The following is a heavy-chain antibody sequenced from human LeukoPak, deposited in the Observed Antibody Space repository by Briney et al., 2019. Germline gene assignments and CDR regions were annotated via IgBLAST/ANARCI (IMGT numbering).Heavy chain of an antibody. J-gene: IGHJ3*02. V-gene: IGHV3-13*01. Sequence: PGGSLRLSCAASGFTFSSYDMHWVRQATGKGLEWVSAIGTAGDTYYPGSVKGRFTISRENAKNFLYLQMNSLRAGDTAVYCCARGGLDAFDIWGQGTMVTVSS. CDR3: ARGGLDAFDI. CDR2: IGTAGDT. CDR1: GFTFSSYD. D-gene: IGHD5-12*01.